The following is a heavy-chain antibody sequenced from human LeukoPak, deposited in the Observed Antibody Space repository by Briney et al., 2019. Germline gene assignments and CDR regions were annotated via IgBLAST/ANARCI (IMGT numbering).Heavy chain of an antibody. CDR2: INTGNGNT. CDR1: GYTFTSYP. CDR3: ARGRRSCSSTSCFDTFDY. Sequence: GASVTVSCKASGYTFTSYPMHWVRQAPGQRLEWMGWINTGNGNTKYSQEFQGRVTITRDTSASTAYMELSSLSSEDTAVYYCARGRRSCSSTSCFDTFDYWGQGTLVTVSS. V-gene: IGHV1-3*03. D-gene: IGHD2-2*01. J-gene: IGHJ4*02.